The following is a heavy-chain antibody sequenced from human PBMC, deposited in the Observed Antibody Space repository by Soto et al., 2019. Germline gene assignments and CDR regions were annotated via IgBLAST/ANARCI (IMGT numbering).Heavy chain of an antibody. V-gene: IGHV4-59*01. CDR2: IYYSGST. CDR1: GGSISSYY. J-gene: IGHJ4*02. CDR3: ARDSPVAR. Sequence: TSETLSLTCTVSGGSISSYYWSWIRQPPGKGLEWIGYIYYSGSTNYNPSLKSRVTISVDTSKNQFSLKLSSVTAADTAVYYCARDSPVARWGQGTLVTVSS.